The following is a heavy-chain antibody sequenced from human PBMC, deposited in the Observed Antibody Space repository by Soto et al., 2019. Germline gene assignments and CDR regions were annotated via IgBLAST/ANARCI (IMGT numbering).Heavy chain of an antibody. Sequence: SENLSLTRTVYGDSISRNYWSWIRQPPGKGLAWVGYIFYNGNTKYNPSLKSRVTISVDTSKNQFSLKLNSVTAADSAVYYCARGLRFYYSFDLWRRGSLV. CDR3: ARGLRFYYSFDL. D-gene: IGHD3-22*01. CDR1: GDSISRNY. J-gene: IGHJ2*01. V-gene: IGHV4-59*08. CDR2: IFYNGNT.